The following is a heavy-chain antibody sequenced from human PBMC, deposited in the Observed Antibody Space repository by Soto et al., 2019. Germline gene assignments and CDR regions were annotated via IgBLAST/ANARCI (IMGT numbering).Heavy chain of an antibody. V-gene: IGHV4-34*01. CDR3: ARGRIVAARGGFGFDS. CDR1: GGSFSGYY. J-gene: IGHJ5*01. CDR2: INHSGST. D-gene: IGHD1-26*01. Sequence: QVQLQQSGAGLLKPSETLSLTCAVYGGSFSGYYWSWIRQPPGKGLEWIGEINHSGSTNYNPSLKGPNTISVDTSKNHSSLKLSSVTAAYTAVYYCARGRIVAARGGFGFDSWGQGTLVTVSS.